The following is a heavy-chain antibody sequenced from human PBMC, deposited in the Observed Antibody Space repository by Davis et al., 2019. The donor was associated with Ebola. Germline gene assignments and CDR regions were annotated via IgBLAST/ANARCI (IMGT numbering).Heavy chain of an antibody. CDR2: IYPGDSDT. J-gene: IGHJ4*02. CDR1: GYRFTSYW. V-gene: IGHV5-51*01. Sequence: GGSLRLSCEGSGYRFTSYWIAWVRQMPGKGLEWMGIIYPGDSDTRYSPSFLGQVTISADKSISTAYLQWRSLKASDTAMYFCARAPYYYDLRGFYGDYWGQRTLVTVSS. D-gene: IGHD3-22*01. CDR3: ARAPYYYDLRGFYGDY.